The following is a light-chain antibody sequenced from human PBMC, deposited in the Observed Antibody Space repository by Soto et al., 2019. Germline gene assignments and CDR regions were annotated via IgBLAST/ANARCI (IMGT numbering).Light chain of an antibody. V-gene: IGLV2-14*01. CDR1: SSDIGVYNF. J-gene: IGLJ1*01. CDR2: EVS. CDR3: CSYSSGSTPYV. Sequence: QSALTQPASVSGSPGQSITLSCTGTSSDIGVYNFVSWYQHHPAKAPKLIIYEVSNRPSGVSNRFSGSKSGNTASLTISVLQAEDEADYYCCSYSSGSTPYVFGTGTKLPVL.